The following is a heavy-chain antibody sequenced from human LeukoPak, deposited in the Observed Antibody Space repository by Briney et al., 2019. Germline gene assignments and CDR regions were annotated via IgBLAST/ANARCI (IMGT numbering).Heavy chain of an antibody. CDR2: IYSGGST. CDR3: ARARDGSYGVRFDY. Sequence: PGGSLRLSCAASGFTFSSNYMSWVRQAPGKGLEWVSVIYSGGSTYYADSVKGRFTISRDNSKNTLYLQMNSLRAEDTAVYYCARARDGSYGVRFDYWGQGTLVTVSS. J-gene: IGHJ4*02. D-gene: IGHD1-26*01. CDR1: GFTFSSNY. V-gene: IGHV3-66*01.